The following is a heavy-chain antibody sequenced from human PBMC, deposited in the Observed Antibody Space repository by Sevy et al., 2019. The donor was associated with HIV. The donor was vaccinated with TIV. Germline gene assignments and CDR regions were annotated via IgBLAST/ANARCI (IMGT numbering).Heavy chain of an antibody. V-gene: IGHV3-53*01. CDR2: IYTGGST. CDR3: ARGSTYYYDDSGYSTRGDAFDI. J-gene: IGHJ3*02. CDR1: GFTVSSNY. Sequence: GGSLRLSCAASGFTVSSNYMTWVRQAPGKGLEWVYVIYTGGSTYYAESVKGRFTISRDNSKNTVYLRMNSLRAEDTAVYYCARGSTYYYDDSGYSTRGDAFDIWGQGTMVTVSS. D-gene: IGHD3-22*01.